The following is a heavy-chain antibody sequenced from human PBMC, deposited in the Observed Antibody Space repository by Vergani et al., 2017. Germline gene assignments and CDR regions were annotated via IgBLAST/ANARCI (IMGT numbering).Heavy chain of an antibody. CDR1: GGSISSGGYY. D-gene: IGHD5-18*01. J-gene: IGHJ4*02. CDR2: IYYSGST. CDR3: ARGGYSYGPLDYFDY. V-gene: IGHV4-31*03. Sequence: QVQLQESGPGLVKPSQTLSIACTVSGGSISSGGYYWSWIRQHPWKGLEWIGYIYYSGSTYYNPSLKSRVTISVDTSKNQYSLKLSSVTAADTAVYYCARGGYSYGPLDYFDYWGQGTLVTVSS.